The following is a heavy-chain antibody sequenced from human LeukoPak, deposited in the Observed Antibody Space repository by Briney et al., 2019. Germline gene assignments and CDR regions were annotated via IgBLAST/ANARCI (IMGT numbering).Heavy chain of an antibody. CDR3: ARDAGYGSNSDY. V-gene: IGHV3-7*01. Sequence: GGSLRVSCAASGFTFNMNWMTCVRQAPGKGLESVAYINKDGSDKYYVDSVKGRFTVSRDNAKNSLYLQMNSLRAEDTAVYYCARDAGYGSNSDYWGQGTLVTASS. CDR1: GFTFNMNW. J-gene: IGHJ4*02. CDR2: INKDGSDK. D-gene: IGHD4-23*01.